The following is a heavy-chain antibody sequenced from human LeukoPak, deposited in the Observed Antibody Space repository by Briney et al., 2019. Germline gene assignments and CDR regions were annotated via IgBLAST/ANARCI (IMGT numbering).Heavy chain of an antibody. CDR3: ASEIVVVPAAPKSDY. V-gene: IGHV3-21*01. J-gene: IGHJ4*02. CDR1: GFTFSSYS. D-gene: IGHD2-2*01. CDR2: ISSSSSYI. Sequence: GGSLRLSCAASGFTFSSYSMNWVRQAPGKGLEWVSSISSSSSYIYYADSVKGRFTISRDNAKNSLYLQINSLRAEDTAVYYCASEIVVVPAAPKSDYWGQGTLVTVSS.